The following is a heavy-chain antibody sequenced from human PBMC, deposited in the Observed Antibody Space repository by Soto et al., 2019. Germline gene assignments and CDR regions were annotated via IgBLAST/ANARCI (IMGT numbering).Heavy chain of an antibody. Sequence: QVQLVESGGGVVQPGRSLRLSCAASGFTFSSYGMHWVRQAPGKGLEWVAVIWYDGSNKYYADSVKGRFTISRDNSQNTLYLQMNSLRAEDTAVYYCASQLPMVRGVIIPSFDYWGQGTLVTVSS. CDR1: GFTFSSYG. CDR3: ASQLPMVRGVIIPSFDY. D-gene: IGHD3-10*01. V-gene: IGHV3-33*01. CDR2: IWYDGSNK. J-gene: IGHJ4*02.